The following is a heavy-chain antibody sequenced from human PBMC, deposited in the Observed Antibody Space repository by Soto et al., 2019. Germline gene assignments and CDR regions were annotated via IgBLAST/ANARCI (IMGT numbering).Heavy chain of an antibody. Sequence: SETLSLTCTVSGGSISSGGYYWSWIRQHPGKGLEWIGYIYYSGSTYYNPSLKSRVTISVDTSKNQFSLKLSSVTAADTAVYYCAKDYSSSWPNWFDPWGQGTLVTVSS. CDR3: AKDYSSSWPNWFDP. CDR2: IYYSGST. V-gene: IGHV4-31*03. CDR1: GGSISSGGYY. J-gene: IGHJ5*02. D-gene: IGHD6-13*01.